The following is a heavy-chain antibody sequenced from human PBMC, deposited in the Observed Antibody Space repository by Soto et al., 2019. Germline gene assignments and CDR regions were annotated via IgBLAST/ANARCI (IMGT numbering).Heavy chain of an antibody. CDR1: GGPIRSSSHY. Sequence: ETLSLTCTVSGGPIRSSSHYWGWIRQSPGTGLEWIGSIDESGDSYYNPSLKSRVTIFVDTSKNQFSLKLISVTGADSAIYYCAREGGYVDYWGQGTLVTVS. CDR3: AREGGYVDY. CDR2: IDESGDS. V-gene: IGHV4-39*02. D-gene: IGHD1-1*01. J-gene: IGHJ4*02.